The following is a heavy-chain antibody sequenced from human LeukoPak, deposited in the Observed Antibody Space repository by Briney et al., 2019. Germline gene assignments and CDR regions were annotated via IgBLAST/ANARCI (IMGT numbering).Heavy chain of an antibody. J-gene: IGHJ4*02. CDR2: IFPIFRTA. D-gene: IGHD1-26*01. CDR3: AREKATGEMTHFDY. CDR1: GGTFSSYA. Sequence: SVKVSCKASGGTFSSYAISWVRQAPGQGLEWMGGIFPIFRTANYAQNFQGRVTITADESTTTAYMELSSLRSEDTAVYYCAREKATGEMTHFDYWGQGTLVTVYS. V-gene: IGHV1-69*13.